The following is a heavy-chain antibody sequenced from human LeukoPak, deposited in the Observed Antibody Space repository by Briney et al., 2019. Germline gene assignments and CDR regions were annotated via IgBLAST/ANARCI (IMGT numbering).Heavy chain of an antibody. CDR1: GFTFSSYS. CDR3: AKTPVLLTGYSYYFDY. V-gene: IGHV3-48*04. CDR2: ISSGTGTI. Sequence: PGGSLRLSCEASGFTFSSYSMNWVRQAPGKGLEWISYISSGTGTIYYADSAKGRFTISRDNAKNSLYLQMNSLRAEDTAVYYCAKTPVLLTGYSYYFDYWGQGTLVTVSS. J-gene: IGHJ4*02. D-gene: IGHD3-9*01.